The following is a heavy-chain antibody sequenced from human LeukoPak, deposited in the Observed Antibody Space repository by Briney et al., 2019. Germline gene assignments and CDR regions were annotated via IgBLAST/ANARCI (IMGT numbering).Heavy chain of an antibody. CDR1: GYSISSGYY. V-gene: IGHV4-38-2*02. Sequence: PSGTLSLTCTVSGYSISSGYYWGWIRQPQGKGLEWIGSIYHSGSTYYNPSLKSRVTISVDTSKNQFSLKLSSVTAADTAVYYCTRAYYYDSSGYFGYWGQGTLVTVSS. CDR2: IYHSGST. CDR3: TRAYYYDSSGYFGY. D-gene: IGHD3-22*01. J-gene: IGHJ4*02.